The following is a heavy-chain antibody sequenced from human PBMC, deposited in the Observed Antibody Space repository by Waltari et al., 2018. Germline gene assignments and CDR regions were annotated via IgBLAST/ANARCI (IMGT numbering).Heavy chain of an antibody. Sequence: QVQLVESGGGVVQPGGSLRLSCAASGFTFSSYGMHWVRQAPGKGLEWVAFIRYDGSNKYYADSVKGRFTISRDNSKNTLYLQMNSLRAEDTAVYYCAKTGSTFGGVIATYGMDVWGQGTTVTVSS. V-gene: IGHV3-30*02. CDR1: GFTFSSYG. CDR3: AKTGSTFGGVIATYGMDV. J-gene: IGHJ6*02. CDR2: IRYDGSNK. D-gene: IGHD3-16*02.